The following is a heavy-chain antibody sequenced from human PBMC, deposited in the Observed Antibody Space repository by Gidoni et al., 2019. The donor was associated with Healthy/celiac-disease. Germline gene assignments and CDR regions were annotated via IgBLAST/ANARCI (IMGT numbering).Heavy chain of an antibody. D-gene: IGHD6-13*01. CDR1: CGSISSYY. J-gene: IGHJ4*02. V-gene: IGHV4-59*01. CDR2: IYYSGST. CDR3: ARGSSSSWYLMDYFDY. Sequence: QVQLQESGPGLVKPSETLSRTCTVSCGSISSYYWSWIRQPPGKGLEWIGYIYYSGSTNYNPSLKSRVTISVDTSKNQFSLKLSSVTAADTAVYYCARGSSSSWYLMDYFDYWGQGTLVTVSS.